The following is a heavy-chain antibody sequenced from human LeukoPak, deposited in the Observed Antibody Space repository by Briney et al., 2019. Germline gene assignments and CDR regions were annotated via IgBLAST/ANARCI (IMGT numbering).Heavy chain of an antibody. CDR1: GDSVSSNSAA. V-gene: IGHV6-1*01. CDR3: ARDVTYYDILTGYYTWYYYGMDV. J-gene: IGHJ6*02. Sequence: SQTLSLTCAISGDSVSSNSAAWNWIRQSPSRGLEWLGRTYYRSKWYNDYAVSVKSRITINPDTSKNQFSLQLNSATPEDTAVYYCARDVTYYDILTGYYTWYYYGMDVWGQGTTVTVSS. D-gene: IGHD3-9*01. CDR2: TYYRSKWYN.